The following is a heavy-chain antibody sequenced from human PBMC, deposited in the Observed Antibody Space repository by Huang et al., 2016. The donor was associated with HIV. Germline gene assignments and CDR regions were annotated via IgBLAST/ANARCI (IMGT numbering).Heavy chain of an antibody. CDR1: GGSFSGYH. CDR3: ARQMSGFNFIYNYAAMDV. Sequence: QVQLQQWGAGQLKPSETLSLTCAVYGGSFSGYHWTWIRQSPGKGLEWIGEVDHGGHTNYNPSLMGRMTIAVDVSKNQFSLRLKSVRAAETAIYYCARQMSGFNFIYNYAAMDVWAQGTTVTVSS. CDR2: VDHGGHT. V-gene: IGHV4-34*02. D-gene: IGHD5-12*01. J-gene: IGHJ6*02.